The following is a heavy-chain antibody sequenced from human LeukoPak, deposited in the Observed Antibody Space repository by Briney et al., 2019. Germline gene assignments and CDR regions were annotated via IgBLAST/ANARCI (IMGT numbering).Heavy chain of an antibody. CDR1: GGTFSSYA. V-gene: IGHV1-69*13. D-gene: IGHD2-2*02. CDR3: AGERLGYCSSTSCYNQGYYDSSGYILYAFDI. J-gene: IGHJ3*02. CDR2: ITPIFGTA. Sequence: GASVKVSXKASGGTFSSYAISWVRQAPGQGLEWMGGITPIFGTANYAQKFQGRVTITADESTSTAYMELSSLRSEDTAVYYCAGERLGYCSSTSCYNQGYYDSSGYILYAFDIWGQGTMVTVSS.